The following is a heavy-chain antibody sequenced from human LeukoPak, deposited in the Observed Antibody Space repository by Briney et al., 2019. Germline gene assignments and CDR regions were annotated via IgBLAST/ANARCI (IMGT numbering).Heavy chain of an antibody. V-gene: IGHV1-2*02. J-gene: IGHJ3*01. D-gene: IGHD2-21*01. CDR1: GYTFTGYY. CDR3: ARRTPRCGGTCYDAFDV. Sequence: GASVKVSCKASGYTFTGYYMHWVRQAPGQGLEWMGWINPNSGGTNYAQKFQGRVTMTRDTSTGTAYMELRSLRSEDAAVYYCARRTPRCGGTCYDAFDVWGQGTMVTVSS. CDR2: INPNSGGT.